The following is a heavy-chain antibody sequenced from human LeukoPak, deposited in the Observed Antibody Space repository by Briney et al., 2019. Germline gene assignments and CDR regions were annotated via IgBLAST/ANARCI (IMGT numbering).Heavy chain of an antibody. D-gene: IGHD6-19*01. CDR1: GYTFTSYG. CDR3: AADTSLYSSGWYSGTVDY. Sequence: ASVKVSCKASGYTFTSYGISWVRQAPGQGLEWMGWISAYNGNTNYAQKLQGRVTMTTDTSTSTAYMELRSLRSEDTAVYYCAADTSLYSSGWYSGTVDYWGQGTLVTVSS. V-gene: IGHV1-18*01. CDR2: ISAYNGNT. J-gene: IGHJ4*02.